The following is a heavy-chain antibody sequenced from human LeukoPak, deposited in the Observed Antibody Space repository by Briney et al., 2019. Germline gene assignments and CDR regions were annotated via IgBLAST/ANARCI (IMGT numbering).Heavy chain of an antibody. V-gene: IGHV1-69*01. CDR2: IIPIFRTT. J-gene: IGHJ4*02. Sequence: SVKVSCKASGDTYSSYSFNWVRQAPGQGLEWIGGIIPIFRTTNYAQKFQRRLTITADESTSTAYMELSSLRSDDAAVYFCAREPPNESSGVYPNCFDSWGQGTLVTVSS. D-gene: IGHD3-22*01. CDR3: AREPPNESSGVYPNCFDS. CDR1: GDTYSSYS.